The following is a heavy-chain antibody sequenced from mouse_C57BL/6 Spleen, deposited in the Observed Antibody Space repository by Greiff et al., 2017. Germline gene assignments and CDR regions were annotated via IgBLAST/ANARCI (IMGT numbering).Heavy chain of an antibody. J-gene: IGHJ4*01. Sequence: VQGVESGPGLVAPSQSLSITCTVSGFSLTSYAISWVRQPPGKGLAWLGVIWTGGGTHYNYALNSRRSISKDNSKGQVFLKMNSLQTDDTARDYWASYYSNYEAGARDYWGQGTSVTVSS. V-gene: IGHV2-9-1*01. CDR1: GFSLTSYA. CDR2: IWTGGGT. CDR3: ASYYSNYEAGARDY. D-gene: IGHD2-5*01.